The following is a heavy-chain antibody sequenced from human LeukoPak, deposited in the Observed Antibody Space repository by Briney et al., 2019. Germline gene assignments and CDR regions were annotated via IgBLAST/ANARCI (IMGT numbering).Heavy chain of an antibody. CDR1: GGSFSGYY. CDR2: INHSGST. J-gene: IGHJ5*01. CDR3: ARGGVSLRGAINWFDS. V-gene: IGHV4-34*01. Sequence: PSETLSLTCAVYGGSFSGYYWSWIRQPPGKGLEWIGEINHSGSTNYNPSLKSRVTISVDTSKNQFSLKLSSVTAADTAVYYCARGGVSLRGAINWFDSWGQGTLVTVSS. D-gene: IGHD3-10*01.